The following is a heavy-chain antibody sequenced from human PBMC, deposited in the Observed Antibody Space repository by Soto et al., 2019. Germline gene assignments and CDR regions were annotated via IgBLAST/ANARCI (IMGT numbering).Heavy chain of an antibody. CDR1: GFTFSSYG. D-gene: IGHD6-13*01. V-gene: IGHV3-23*01. CDR3: AKEGRYSSSRGYFDY. CDR2: ISGGGGST. Sequence: EVQLLESGGGLVQPGGSLRLSCAASGFTFSSYGMSWVRQAPGKGLEWVSGISGGGGSTYYADSVKGRFTISRDNPKNSLYLQMNSIRAEDTAVYYCAKEGRYSSSRGYFDYWGQGTLVTVST. J-gene: IGHJ4*02.